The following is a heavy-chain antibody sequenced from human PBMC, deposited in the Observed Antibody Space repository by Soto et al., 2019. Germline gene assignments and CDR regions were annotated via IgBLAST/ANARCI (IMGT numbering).Heavy chain of an antibody. CDR3: ARGDAFPGY. D-gene: IGHD3-16*01. CDR1: GFSFSRYG. Sequence: QVQLVESGGGVVQPGRSLRLSCAAAGFSFSRYGMHWVRQAPGKGLEWVAIISYDGTNKHYADSVKGRFTISRDNSKNTMYLEMNSLRAEDTAVYYWARGDAFPGYWGQGTLVTVSS. V-gene: IGHV3-33*01. CDR2: ISYDGTNK. J-gene: IGHJ4*02.